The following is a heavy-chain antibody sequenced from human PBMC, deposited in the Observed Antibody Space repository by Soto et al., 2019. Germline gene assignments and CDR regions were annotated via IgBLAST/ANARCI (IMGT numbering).Heavy chain of an antibody. D-gene: IGHD4-17*01. CDR2: ISWNSETI. Sequence: EVQLVESGGGLVQPGRSLRLSCAASGFTVDDYAMHWVRQAPGKGLEWVSGISWNSETIDYADSVKGRFTISRDNAKSXXFLHMNSLRPDETALYYCAKGMRWGGMTTLHYFNSWGQGTLVTVSS. J-gene: IGHJ4*02. V-gene: IGHV3-9*01. CDR1: GFTVDDYA. CDR3: AKGMRWGGMTTLHYFNS.